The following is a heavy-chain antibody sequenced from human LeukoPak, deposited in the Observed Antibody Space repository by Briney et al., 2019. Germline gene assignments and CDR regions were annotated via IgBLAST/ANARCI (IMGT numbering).Heavy chain of an antibody. CDR1: GFTFSSYE. Sequence: GGSLRLSCAASGFTFSSYEMNWVRQAPGKGLEWVSYISSSGSTIHYADSVKGRFTISRDNAKNSLYLQMNSLRAEDTAVYYCARDGGGGGDYDFWSGQSYFDYWGQGTLVTVSS. CDR2: ISSSGSTI. J-gene: IGHJ4*02. D-gene: IGHD3-3*01. V-gene: IGHV3-48*03. CDR3: ARDGGGGGDYDFWSGQSYFDY.